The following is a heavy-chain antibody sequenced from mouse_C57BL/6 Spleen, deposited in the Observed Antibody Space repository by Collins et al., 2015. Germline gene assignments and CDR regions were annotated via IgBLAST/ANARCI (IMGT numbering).Heavy chain of an antibody. CDR3: ARASVVATDYFAMDD. CDR2: ISYSGSL. Sequence: DVQLQESGPGMVKSSQSLSLTCTVTGYSITSGYDLHWIRHFPGNKLEWMGYISYSGSLTTTHPYKSRISITHETSKNHFFLKLNSVTTEDTATYYCARASVVATDYFAMDDWGQGTSVTVSS. J-gene: IGHJ4*01. D-gene: IGHD1-1*01. V-gene: IGHV3-1*01. CDR1: GYSITSGYD.